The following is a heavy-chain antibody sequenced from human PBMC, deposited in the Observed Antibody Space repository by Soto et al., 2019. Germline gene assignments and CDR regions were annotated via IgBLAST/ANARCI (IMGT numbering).Heavy chain of an antibody. CDR1: GGSISSGGYS. CDR2: IYHSGST. V-gene: IGHV4-30-2*01. Sequence: SETLSLTCAVSGGSISSGGYSWSWIRQPPGKGLEWIGYIYHSGSTYYNPSLKSRATISVDRSKNQFSLKLSSVTTADTAVYYCARVPDRWGQGTLVTVSS. D-gene: IGHD2-2*01. J-gene: IGHJ5*02. CDR3: ARVPDR.